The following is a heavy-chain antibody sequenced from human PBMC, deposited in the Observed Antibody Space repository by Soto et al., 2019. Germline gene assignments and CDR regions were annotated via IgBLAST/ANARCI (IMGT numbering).Heavy chain of an antibody. CDR1: GGTFRSYA. CDR2: IIPIFGTA. J-gene: IGHJ6*02. CDR3: ARDEGSVVLPAAIRNHYYYDGMDV. D-gene: IGHD2-2*02. Sequence: QVQLVQSGAEVKKPGSSVKVSCKASGGTFRSYAISWVRQAPGQGLEWMGGIIPIFGTANYAQKFQGRVTITADKSTSTAYMELSTLRSEDTAVYYCARDEGSVVLPAAIRNHYYYDGMDVWGQGTTVTVSS. V-gene: IGHV1-69*06.